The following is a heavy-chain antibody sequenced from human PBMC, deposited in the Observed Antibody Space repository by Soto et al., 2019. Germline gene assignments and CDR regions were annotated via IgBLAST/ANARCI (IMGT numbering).Heavy chain of an antibody. J-gene: IGHJ4*02. D-gene: IGHD3-22*01. V-gene: IGHV1-69*02. CDR3: ARSLLGDYYDSDGLDY. CDR2: IIPIFDIT. Sequence: QVQLVQSGTEVKKPGSSVTVSCKASGGPYSKYSISWVRQAPGQGLEWMGRIIPIFDITNYAQKFQGRVPITADKATSTVYMDLSSLRSEDTAVYYCARSLLGDYYDSDGLDYWGQGTLVTVSS. CDR1: GGPYSKYS.